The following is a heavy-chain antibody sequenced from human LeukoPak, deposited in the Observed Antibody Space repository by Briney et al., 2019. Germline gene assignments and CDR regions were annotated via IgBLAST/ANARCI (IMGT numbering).Heavy chain of an antibody. CDR3: ARDPGYSYGGPHDYMDV. J-gene: IGHJ6*03. V-gene: IGHV4-4*07. CDR2: IYTSGST. CDR1: GGSISSYY. Sequence: SETLSLTCTVSGGSISSYYWSWIRQPAGKGLEWIGRIYTSGSTNYNPSLKSRVTMSVDTSKNQFSLKLSSVTAADTAVYYCARDPGYSYGGPHDYMDVWAKGPRSPSP. D-gene: IGHD5-18*01.